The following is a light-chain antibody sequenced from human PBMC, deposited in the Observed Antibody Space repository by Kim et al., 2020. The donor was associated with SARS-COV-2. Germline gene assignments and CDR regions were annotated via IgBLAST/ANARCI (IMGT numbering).Light chain of an antibody. CDR1: F. Sequence: FLAWYQQRPGRAPSLLIYDALNWATGISARFSGNGSWTDFTLTITSLEPEDFAVYYCQQGSVWPPSLTVGPGTKVDIK. V-gene: IGKV3-11*01. CDR3: QQGSVWPPSLT. CDR2: DAL. J-gene: IGKJ3*01.